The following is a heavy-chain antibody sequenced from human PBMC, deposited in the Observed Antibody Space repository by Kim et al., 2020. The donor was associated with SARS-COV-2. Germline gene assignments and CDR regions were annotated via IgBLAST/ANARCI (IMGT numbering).Heavy chain of an antibody. Sequence: GGSLRLSCAASGFTFSSYSMNWVRQAPGKGLEWVSSISSSSSYIYYADSVKGRFTISRDNAKNSLYLQMNSLRAEDTAVYYCARGSSYYYDSSGYEYFDYWGQGTLGTVSS. D-gene: IGHD3-22*01. V-gene: IGHV3-21*01. J-gene: IGHJ4*02. CDR1: GFTFSSYS. CDR2: ISSSSSYI. CDR3: ARGSSYYYDSSGYEYFDY.